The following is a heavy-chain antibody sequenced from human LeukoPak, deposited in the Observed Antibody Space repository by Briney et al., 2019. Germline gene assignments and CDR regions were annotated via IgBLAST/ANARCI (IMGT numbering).Heavy chain of an antibody. CDR2: IKQDGSEK. CDR1: GFTFSSYW. Sequence: GGSLRLSCAASGFTFSSYWMSWVRQAPGKGLEWVANIKQDGSEKYYVDSVKGRFSISRDNAKNSLYLQMNSLRVEDTAVYYCARDLAASAGEGFTDYWGQGTLVTVSS. CDR3: ARDLAASAGEGFTDY. J-gene: IGHJ4*02. V-gene: IGHV3-7*01.